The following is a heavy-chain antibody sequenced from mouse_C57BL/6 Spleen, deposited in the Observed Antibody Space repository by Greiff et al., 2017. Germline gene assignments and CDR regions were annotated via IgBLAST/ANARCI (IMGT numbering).Heavy chain of an antibody. CDR1: GFTFSNYW. D-gene: IGHD1-1*01. J-gene: IGHJ4*01. CDR3: TEVVVAGAMDY. V-gene: IGHV6-3*01. Sequence: EVKLMESGGGLVQPGGSMKLSCVASGFTFSNYWMNWVRQSPEKGLEWVAQIRLKSDNYATHHAESVKGRFTISRDDSKRSVYLQMNNLSAEDTGIYYCTEVVVAGAMDYWGQGTSVTVSS. CDR2: IRLKSDNYAT.